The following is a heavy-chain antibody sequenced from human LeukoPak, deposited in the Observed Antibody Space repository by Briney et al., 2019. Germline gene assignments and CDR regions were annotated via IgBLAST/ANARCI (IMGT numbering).Heavy chain of an antibody. D-gene: IGHD1-20*01. CDR3: ARGIKLTGAFDY. CDR1: GFTFSSYA. Sequence: GGSLRLSCAASGFTFSSYAMSWVRQAPGKGLEWVANIKQDGSEKYYVDSVKGRFTISRDNAKNSLYLQMNSLRAEDTAVYYCARGIKLTGAFDYWGQGTLVTVSS. V-gene: IGHV3-7*01. J-gene: IGHJ4*02. CDR2: IKQDGSEK.